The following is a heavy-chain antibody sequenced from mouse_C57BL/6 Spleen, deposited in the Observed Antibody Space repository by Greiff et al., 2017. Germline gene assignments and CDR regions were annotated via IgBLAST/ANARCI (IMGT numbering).Heavy chain of an antibody. Sequence: QVQLKQSGAELVRPGASVKMSCKASGYTFTSYNMHWVKQTPRQGLEWIGAIYPGNGDTSYNQKFKGKATLTVDKSSSTAYMQLSSLTSEDSAVYFCARSVYYYGGGYFDVWGTGTTVTVSS. V-gene: IGHV1-12*01. D-gene: IGHD1-1*01. CDR3: ARSVYYYGGGYFDV. CDR1: GYTFTSYN. CDR2: IYPGNGDT. J-gene: IGHJ1*03.